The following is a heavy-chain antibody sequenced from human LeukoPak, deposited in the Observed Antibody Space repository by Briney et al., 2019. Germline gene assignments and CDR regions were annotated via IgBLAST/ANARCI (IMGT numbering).Heavy chain of an antibody. CDR3: ARASAYSSSPGYYMDV. V-gene: IGHV1-69*05. Sequence: ASVKVSCKASGGTFSSYAISWVRQAPGQGLEWMGRIIPIFGTANYAQKFQGRVTITTDESKSTAYMELSSLRSEDTAVYYCARASAYSSSPGYYMDVWGKGTTVTVSS. D-gene: IGHD6-6*01. J-gene: IGHJ6*03. CDR1: GGTFSSYA. CDR2: IIPIFGTA.